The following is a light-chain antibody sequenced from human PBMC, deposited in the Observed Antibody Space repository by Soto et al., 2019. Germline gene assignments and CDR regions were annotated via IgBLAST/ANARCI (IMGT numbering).Light chain of an antibody. CDR3: CSYVGSSTLV. J-gene: IGLJ2*01. Sequence: QSALTQPASVSGSPGQSITISCTGTSSDVGSYNLVSWYQQYPGKAPKLMVYEGGKRPSGVSNRFSGTKSGNTASLTISGLQAEDEADYYCCSYVGSSTLVFGGGTKLTVL. CDR1: SSDVGSYNL. CDR2: EGG. V-gene: IGLV2-23*01.